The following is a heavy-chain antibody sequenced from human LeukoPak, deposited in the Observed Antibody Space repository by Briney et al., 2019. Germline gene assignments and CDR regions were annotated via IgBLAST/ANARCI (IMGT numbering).Heavy chain of an antibody. J-gene: IGHJ4*02. Sequence: ASVKVSCTASGYTFRSYGISWVRQAPGQGLEWMGWISAHSGNTNYPQKLQGRVTMTTDTSTNTAYMELRSLTSDDTAIYYCARDRGDYGGFLDYWGQGTLVTVSS. CDR2: ISAHSGNT. D-gene: IGHD4-23*01. CDR1: GYTFRSYG. V-gene: IGHV1-18*01. CDR3: ARDRGDYGGFLDY.